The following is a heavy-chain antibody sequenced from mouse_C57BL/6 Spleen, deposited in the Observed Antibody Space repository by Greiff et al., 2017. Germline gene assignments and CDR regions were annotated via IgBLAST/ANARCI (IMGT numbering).Heavy chain of an antibody. Sequence: QVQLQQPGAELVMPGASVKLSCKASGYTFTSYWMHWVKQRPGQGLEWIGDIDPSDSYTNYNQKFKGKSTLTVDKSSSTAYMQLSSLTSEDSAVYYCAREGLLYWGQGTTLTVSS. CDR3: AREGLLY. V-gene: IGHV1-69*01. CDR2: IDPSDSYT. J-gene: IGHJ2*01. CDR1: GYTFTSYW. D-gene: IGHD2-12*01.